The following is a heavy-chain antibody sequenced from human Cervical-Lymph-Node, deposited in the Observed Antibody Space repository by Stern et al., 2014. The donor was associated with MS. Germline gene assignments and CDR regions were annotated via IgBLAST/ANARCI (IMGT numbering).Heavy chain of an antibody. CDR2: ISYDGNHK. V-gene: IGHV3-30*03. CDR3: ARDYEDTSMLFDH. D-gene: IGHD2-8*01. Sequence: EQLVESGGSVVQPGRSLRLSCAASGFTFRSYGMHWFRQAPGQVLEWVTGISYDGNHKYYAASVKGRLTISRDNSKNTLHLQMNSVTPDDTAIYYCARDYEDTSMLFDHWGQGTLVTVSS. J-gene: IGHJ4*02. CDR1: GFTFRSYG.